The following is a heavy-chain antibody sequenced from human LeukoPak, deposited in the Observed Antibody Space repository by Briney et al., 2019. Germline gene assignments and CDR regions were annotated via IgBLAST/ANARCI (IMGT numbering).Heavy chain of an antibody. J-gene: IGHJ3*02. CDR3: AKGFSNYADAFDI. Sequence: GGSLRLSCAASGFTFNLYGMSWVRKAPGKGLEWVSGVSDNGGRTYYADSVKGRFTISRDSSKNSLYLQMNRLRAEDTAIYYCAKGFSNYADAFDIWGQGTMVTVSS. D-gene: IGHD3-16*01. V-gene: IGHV3-23*01. CDR1: GFTFNLYG. CDR2: VSDNGGRT.